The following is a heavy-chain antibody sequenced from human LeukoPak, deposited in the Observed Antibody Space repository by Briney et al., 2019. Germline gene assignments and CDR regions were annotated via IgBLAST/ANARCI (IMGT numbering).Heavy chain of an antibody. J-gene: IGHJ4*02. CDR3: ARDLGDGYLANDY. V-gene: IGHV4-59*06. D-gene: IGHD5-24*01. CDR1: GGSISSYY. Sequence: SETLSLTCTVSGGSISSYYWSWIRQPPGKGLEWIGYTLYTGTTYYNPSLKSRVTISVDTSDSQFSLKLSSVTAADTAVYYCARDLGDGYLANDYWGQGTLVTVSS. CDR2: TLYTGTT.